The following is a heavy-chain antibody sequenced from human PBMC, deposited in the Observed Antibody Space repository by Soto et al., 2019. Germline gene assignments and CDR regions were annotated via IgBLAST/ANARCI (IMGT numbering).Heavy chain of an antibody. D-gene: IGHD3-3*01. CDR1: GGSFSGYY. V-gene: IGHV4-34*01. J-gene: IGHJ5*02. CDR3: ARGVGWSGYYIERMAPNWFDP. CDR2: INHSGST. Sequence: PSETLSLTCAVYGGSFSGYYWSWIRQPPGKGLEWIGEINHSGSTNYNPSLKSRVTISVDTSKNQFSLKLSSVTAADTAVYYCARGVGWSGYYIERMAPNWFDPWGQGTLVTVSS.